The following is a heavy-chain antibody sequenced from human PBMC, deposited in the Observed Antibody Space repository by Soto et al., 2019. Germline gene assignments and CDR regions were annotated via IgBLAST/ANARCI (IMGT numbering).Heavy chain of an antibody. J-gene: IGHJ4*02. D-gene: IGHD6-13*01. CDR2: INQDGSVT. CDR3: ARDAAFSRFDY. CDR1: GFSFSSSW. Sequence: GGSLRLSCAASGFSFSSSWMTWVRQAPGNGLEWLANINQDGSVTNYVDSVKGRFTISRDNAKNSLFLQMNSLRVDDTAVYYCARDAAFSRFDYWGQGTLVTVSS. V-gene: IGHV3-7*01.